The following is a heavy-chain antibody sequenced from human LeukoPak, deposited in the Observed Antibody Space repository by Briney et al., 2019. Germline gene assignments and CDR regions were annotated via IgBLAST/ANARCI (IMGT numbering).Heavy chain of an antibody. CDR1: GFTFDDYA. J-gene: IGHJ3*02. Sequence: GGSLRLSCAASGFTFDDYAMHWVRQAPGKGLEWVSGISWNSGSIGYADSVKGRFTISRDNSKNTLYLQMNSLRAEDTAVYYCAKDIVVVTSGSNAFDIWGQGTTVTVSS. D-gene: IGHD2-21*02. V-gene: IGHV3-9*01. CDR3: AKDIVVVTSGSNAFDI. CDR2: ISWNSGSI.